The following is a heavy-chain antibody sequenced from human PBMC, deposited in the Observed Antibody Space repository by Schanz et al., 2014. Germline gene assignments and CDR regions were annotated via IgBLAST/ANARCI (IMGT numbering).Heavy chain of an antibody. CDR3: ARGHYGLDV. V-gene: IGHV3-11*06. J-gene: IGHJ6*02. Sequence: QAQLVESGGGLVKPGGSLRLSCAVSGFTFSDWYMSWIRQAPGKGLEWVSRTSNDGSFTTFADSVKGRFTISRDNAKGSVYLQMNSLRAEDTAVYYCARGHYGLDVWGPGTSVTVSS. CDR1: GFTFSDWY. CDR2: TSNDGSFT. D-gene: IGHD3-10*01.